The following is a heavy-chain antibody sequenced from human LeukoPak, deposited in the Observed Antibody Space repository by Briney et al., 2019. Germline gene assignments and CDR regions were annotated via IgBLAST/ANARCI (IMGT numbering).Heavy chain of an antibody. CDR2: IYSGGST. CDR1: GFNVNSDY. D-gene: IGHD4-17*01. V-gene: IGHV3-53*01. J-gene: IGHJ4*02. CDR3: ATEIRPNDY. Sequence: GGSLRLSCAASGFNVNSDYMNWVRQAPGKGLEWVSAIYSGGSTYYADSVKGRFTISRDNSKNTLYLQMTSLRPEDTGVYYCATEIRPNDYWGQGTLVTVSS.